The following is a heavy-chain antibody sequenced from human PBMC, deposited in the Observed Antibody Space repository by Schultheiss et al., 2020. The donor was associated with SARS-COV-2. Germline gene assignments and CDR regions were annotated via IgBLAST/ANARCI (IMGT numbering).Heavy chain of an antibody. V-gene: IGHV3-23*01. D-gene: IGHD3-3*01. J-gene: IGHJ6*02. CDR1: GFTFSSYA. Sequence: ESLQISCAASGFTFSSYAMSWVRQAPGKGLEWVSVISSSGGSTYYVDSVKGRFTISRDNPKNTLYLQMNSLRAEDTAVYYCARDGSQYYDFWSGSPYYYGMDVWGQGTTVTVSS. CDR3: ARDGSQYYDFWSGSPYYYGMDV. CDR2: ISSSGGST.